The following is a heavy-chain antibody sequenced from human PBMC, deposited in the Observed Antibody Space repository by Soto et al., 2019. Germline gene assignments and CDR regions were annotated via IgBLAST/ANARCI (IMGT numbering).Heavy chain of an antibody. J-gene: IGHJ4*02. CDR3: ARFNTVTQTPLLDY. Sequence: PSETLSLTCTVSGGSISSNYWSWIRQPPGKGLEWIGYIYYTGSTNYNPSLQSRVTMSVDTSKNQFSLNLNSVTAADTAVYYCARFNTVTQTPLLDYRGQGTLVTVSS. CDR1: GGSISSNY. V-gene: IGHV4-59*01. D-gene: IGHD4-17*01. CDR2: IYYTGST.